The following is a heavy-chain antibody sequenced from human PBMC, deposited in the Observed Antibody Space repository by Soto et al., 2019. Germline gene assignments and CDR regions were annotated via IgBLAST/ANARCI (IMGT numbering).Heavy chain of an antibody. J-gene: IGHJ6*02. CDR2: IYPGDSDT. D-gene: IGHD6-6*01. V-gene: IGHV5-51*01. CDR3: ARTRSFTLGFYYDGMDV. CDR1: GYSFASYW. Sequence: PGESLKISCQGSGYSFASYWIGWVRQMLGKDVEWMGIIYPGDSDTRYSPSFQGQVTISADKSLRTAYLQWTSLKASDTALYYCARTRSFTLGFYYDGMDVWGQGTTVTVSS.